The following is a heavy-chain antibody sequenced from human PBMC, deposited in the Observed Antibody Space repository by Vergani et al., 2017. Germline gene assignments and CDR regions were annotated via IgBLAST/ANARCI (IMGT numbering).Heavy chain of an antibody. Sequence: EVQLVESGGGLVQPGGSLRLSCAASGFTFSSYEMNWVRQAPGKGLEWVSYISSSGSTIYYADSVKGRFTISRDNAKNSLYLQMNSLRAEDTAVYYCARELLRRWDDAFDIGGQGTMVTVSS. CDR1: GFTFSSYE. V-gene: IGHV3-48*03. J-gene: IGHJ3*02. CDR3: ARELLRRWDDAFDI. D-gene: IGHD1-26*01. CDR2: ISSSGSTI.